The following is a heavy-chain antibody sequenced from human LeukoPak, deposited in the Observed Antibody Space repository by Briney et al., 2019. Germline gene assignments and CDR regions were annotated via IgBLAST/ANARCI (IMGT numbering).Heavy chain of an antibody. J-gene: IGHJ4*02. CDR2: ISYDGGKK. CDR1: GFTFSSHH. CDR3: AKDNLRKLTSEYYFDS. Sequence: GGSLSLSCAASGFTFSSHHMQWLRQAPGKGLEGVAIISYDGGKKEYADSVKGRFTISRDNNKNSLYLQMNSLRTEDTALYYCAKDNLRKLTSEYYFDSWGEGTLVTVSS. D-gene: IGHD1-14*01. V-gene: IGHV3-30*18.